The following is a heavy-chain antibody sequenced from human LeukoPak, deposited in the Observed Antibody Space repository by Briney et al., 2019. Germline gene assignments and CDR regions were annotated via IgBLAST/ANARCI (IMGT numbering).Heavy chain of an antibody. Sequence: PSQTLSLTCAVSGGSLSSGDYSWSWIRQPPGKGLEGIGYMYHSGSTYYNPSLKSRVTISVDRSKNQFSLKLSSVTAADTAVYYCARGDYYGSGSSLDVWGKGTTVTVSS. CDR1: GGSLSSGDYS. CDR2: MYHSGST. J-gene: IGHJ6*04. V-gene: IGHV4-30-2*01. D-gene: IGHD3-10*01. CDR3: ARGDYYGSGSSLDV.